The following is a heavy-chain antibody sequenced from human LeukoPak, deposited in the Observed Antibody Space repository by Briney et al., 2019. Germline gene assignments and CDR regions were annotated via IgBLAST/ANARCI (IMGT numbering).Heavy chain of an antibody. J-gene: IGHJ4*02. CDR3: ARDRGFDNFDY. CDR1: GFSFSTYW. CDR2: IKEDGSDK. D-gene: IGHD3-9*01. V-gene: IGHV3-7*01. Sequence: PGGSLRLSCAASGFSFSTYWMSWVRRAPGKGLEWVANIKEDGSDKNYVDSVKGRFTIARDNAKNYVYLQMKSLRAEDTAVYYCARDRGFDNFDYWGQGTLVTVSS.